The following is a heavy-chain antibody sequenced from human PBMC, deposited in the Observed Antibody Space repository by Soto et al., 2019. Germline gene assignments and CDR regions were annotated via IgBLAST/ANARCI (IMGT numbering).Heavy chain of an antibody. CDR2: ISGYNGDT. V-gene: IGHV1-18*01. Sequence: QGKLVQSGAEVKKPGASVKVSCKASGYTFSRYGISWVRQAPGQGLEWMGWISGYNGDTKYAQKFQGRVTMTVDTSTSTAYMELRSLTSDDTAVYYCAKNGQPPYYYYGMDVWGQGTTVGVSS. J-gene: IGHJ6*02. CDR3: AKNGQPPYYYYGMDV. D-gene: IGHD2-8*01. CDR1: GYTFSRYG.